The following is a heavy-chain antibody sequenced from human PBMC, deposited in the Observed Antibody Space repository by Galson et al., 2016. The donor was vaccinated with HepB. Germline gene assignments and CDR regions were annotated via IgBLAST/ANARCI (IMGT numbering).Heavy chain of an antibody. J-gene: IGHJ4*02. V-gene: IGHV3-7*01. CDR3: TRDLGWGGTGYFDY. D-gene: IGHD6-19*01. CDR1: EFTLSTYW. Sequence: SLRLSCAVSEFTLSTYWMTWVRQAPGKGLEWVATLKQDESEKYYVDSVKGRFTISRDNAKNSLYLQMNSLRVEDTAIYYCTRDLGWGGTGYFDYWGQGTLVTVSS. CDR2: LKQDESEK.